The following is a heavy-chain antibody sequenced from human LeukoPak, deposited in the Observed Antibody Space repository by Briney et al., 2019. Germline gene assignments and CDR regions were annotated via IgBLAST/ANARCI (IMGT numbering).Heavy chain of an antibody. CDR1: GYTLTELS. CDR3: ATWLYPQYYYDSSGFMDV. V-gene: IGHV1-24*01. D-gene: IGHD3-22*01. CDR2: FDPEDGET. Sequence: ASVKVSCKVSGYTLTELSMHWVRQAPGKGLEWMGGFDPEDGETIYAQKFQGRVTMTEDTSTDTAYMELSSLRSEDTAVYYCATWLYPQYYYDSSGFMDVWGQGTTVTVSS. J-gene: IGHJ6*02.